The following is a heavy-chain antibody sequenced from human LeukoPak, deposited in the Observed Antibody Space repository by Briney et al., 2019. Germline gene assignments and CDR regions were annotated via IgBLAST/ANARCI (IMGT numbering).Heavy chain of an antibody. CDR1: GGSISNYY. CDR3: ARGSLSGSGWFDP. CDR2: IYYGGST. V-gene: IGHV4-59*01. D-gene: IGHD3-22*01. Sequence: SETLSLTCTVSGGSISNYYWTWIRQPAGKGLEWIGYIYYGGSTNYNPSLTSRVTISVDTSKHQFSLKLSSVTAADTAVYYCARGSLSGSGWFDPWGQGTLVTVSS. J-gene: IGHJ5*02.